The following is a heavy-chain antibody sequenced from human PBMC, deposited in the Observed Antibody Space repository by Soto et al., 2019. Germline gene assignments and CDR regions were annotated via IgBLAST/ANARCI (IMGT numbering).Heavy chain of an antibody. CDR3: ARDSLVPAAILGYHYYGMDV. D-gene: IGHD2-2*02. V-gene: IGHV1-69*13. CDR2: IIPIFGTA. J-gene: IGHJ6*02. CDR1: GGTFSSYA. Sequence: SSVKVSCKASGGTFSSYAISWVRQAPGQGLEWMGGIIPIFGTANYAQKFQGRVTITADESTSTAYMELSSLRSEDTAVYYCARDSLVPAAILGYHYYGMDVWGQGTTVTVSS.